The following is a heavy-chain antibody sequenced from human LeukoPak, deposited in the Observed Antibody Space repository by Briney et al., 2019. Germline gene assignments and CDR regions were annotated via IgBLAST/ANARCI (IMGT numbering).Heavy chain of an antibody. J-gene: IGHJ4*02. CDR2: IYYSGST. CDR3: ARHGAATYFSY. Sequence: PSETLSLTCIVSGGSISSYYWSWIRQPPGKGLEWIGHIYYSGSTNYNPSLKSRVTISVDTSKSQFSLKLSSVTAADAAVYYCARHGAATYFSYWGQGTLVTVSS. CDR1: GGSISSYY. V-gene: IGHV4-59*08. D-gene: IGHD3-16*01.